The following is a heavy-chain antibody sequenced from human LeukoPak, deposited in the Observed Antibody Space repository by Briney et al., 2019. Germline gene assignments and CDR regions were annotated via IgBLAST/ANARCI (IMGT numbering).Heavy chain of an antibody. V-gene: IGHV4-59*08. CDR2: IYYSGST. Sequence: SETLSLTCTVSGGSISSYYWSWIRQPPGKGLEWIGYIYYSGSTNYNPSLKSRVTISVDTSKNQFSLKLSSVTAADTAVYYCARGDDFDYGVDVWGQGTTVTVSS. J-gene: IGHJ6*02. D-gene: IGHD3-3*01. CDR3: ARGDDFDYGVDV. CDR1: GGSISSYY.